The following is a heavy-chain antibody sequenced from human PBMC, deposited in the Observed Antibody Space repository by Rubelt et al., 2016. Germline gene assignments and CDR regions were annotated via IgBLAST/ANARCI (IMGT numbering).Heavy chain of an antibody. Sequence: QVQLQESGPGLVKPSETLSLTCTVSGGSINSYYWSWIRQPPGKGLEWIGHLYYSGSTNYNPSPKSLVTISVDTSKNQFSLKLNSVTAADTAVYYCARDIIHDRITHNDVWGQGTTVTVSS. CDR1: GGSINSYY. CDR2: LYYSGST. CDR3: ARDIIHDRITHNDV. D-gene: IGHD3-3*01. J-gene: IGHJ6*02. V-gene: IGHV4-59*12.